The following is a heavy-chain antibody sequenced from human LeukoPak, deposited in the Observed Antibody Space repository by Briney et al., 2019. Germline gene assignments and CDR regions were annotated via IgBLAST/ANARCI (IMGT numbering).Heavy chain of an antibody. CDR3: ARVGPGIAAEA. J-gene: IGHJ4*02. D-gene: IGHD6-13*01. V-gene: IGHV1-46*01. Sequence: ASVKVSCKASGYTFTNYFIHWVRQAPGQGLEWMGIINPRDRSTDYPQKFQGRVAMTRDTSTTTVHMVLSSLRSEYTAMYYCARVGPGIAAEAWGQGTLVTVSS. CDR1: GYTFTNYF. CDR2: INPRDRST.